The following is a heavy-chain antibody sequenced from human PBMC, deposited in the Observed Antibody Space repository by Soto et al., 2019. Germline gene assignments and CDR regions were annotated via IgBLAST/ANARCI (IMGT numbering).Heavy chain of an antibody. CDR2: ISGSGGST. V-gene: IGHV3-23*01. Sequence: EVQLLESGGGLVQPGGSLRLSCAASGFTFSSYAMSWVRQAPGKGLEWVSAISGSGGSTYYADSVKGRFTISRDNSKNTLYLQMNSLRAEDTAVYYCAKGITMIVVVTPATYFDYWCQGTLVTVSS. CDR1: GFTFSSYA. D-gene: IGHD3-22*01. CDR3: AKGITMIVVVTPATYFDY. J-gene: IGHJ4*02.